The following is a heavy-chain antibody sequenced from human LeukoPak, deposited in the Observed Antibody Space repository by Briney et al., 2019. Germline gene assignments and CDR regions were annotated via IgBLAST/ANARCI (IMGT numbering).Heavy chain of an antibody. CDR1: GGSISNYY. Sequence: SETLSLTCTVSGGSISNYYWSWIRQPPGKGLEWIGDIYYSGRTNYKPSLKSRVTILVDTSKNQFSLRLSSVTAADTAVYYCARVLTEYSSSRCLDFWGQGALVTVSS. J-gene: IGHJ4*02. D-gene: IGHD6-13*01. CDR2: IYYSGRT. V-gene: IGHV4-59*01. CDR3: ARVLTEYSSSRCLDF.